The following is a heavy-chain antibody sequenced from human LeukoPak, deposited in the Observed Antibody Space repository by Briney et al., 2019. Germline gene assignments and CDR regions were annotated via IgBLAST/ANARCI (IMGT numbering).Heavy chain of an antibody. CDR2: ISTSDSTI. CDR3: ARDRGWEPVDY. Sequence: GGSLRLSCAASGFTFSSYAMSWIRQAPGKGLEWVSYISTSDSTIYYADSVKGRFTISRDNAKNSLYLQMNSLRAEDTAVYYCARDRGWEPVDYWGQGTLVTVSS. V-gene: IGHV3-11*01. D-gene: IGHD1-26*01. CDR1: GFTFSSYA. J-gene: IGHJ4*02.